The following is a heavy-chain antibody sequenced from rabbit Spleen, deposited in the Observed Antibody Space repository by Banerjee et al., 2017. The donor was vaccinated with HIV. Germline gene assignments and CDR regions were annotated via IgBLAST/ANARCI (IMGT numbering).Heavy chain of an antibody. Sequence: QEHLEESGGRLVQPGGSLTLSCKASGIDFTKYYITWVRQAPGKGLEWIGIIYAAKGSTDYASWVNGRFTISSDNAQSTVDLKMTSLTAADTATYFCARAIVPWLGLTRLDLWGPGTLVTVS. CDR2: IYAAKGST. J-gene: IGHJ3*01. CDR3: ARAIVPWLGLTRLDL. CDR1: GIDFTKYY. V-gene: IGHV1S43*01. D-gene: IGHD4-1*01.